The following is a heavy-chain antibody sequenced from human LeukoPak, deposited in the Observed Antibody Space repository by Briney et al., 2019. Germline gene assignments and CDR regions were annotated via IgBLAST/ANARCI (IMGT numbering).Heavy chain of an antibody. J-gene: IGHJ4*02. V-gene: IGHV3-23*01. CDR3: AKLLVATITGGFDY. CDR2: ISGSGGST. CDR1: GFTFSSYA. Sequence: GGSLRLSCAASGFTFSSYAMSWVRQAPGKGLEWVSAISGSGGSTYYADSVKGRFTISRDNSKNTLYLQMNGLRAEDTAVYYCAKLLVATITGGFDYWGQGTLVTVSS. D-gene: IGHD5-12*01.